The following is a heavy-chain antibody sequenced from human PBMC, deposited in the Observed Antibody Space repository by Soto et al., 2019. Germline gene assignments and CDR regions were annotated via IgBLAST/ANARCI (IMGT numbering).Heavy chain of an antibody. CDR1: GDSVATVEYF. V-gene: IGHV4-30-4*01. CDR2: LYKSATT. J-gene: IGHJ5*01. Sequence: SETLSLTCSVSGDSVATVEYFWAWFHQPQEQALEYIGYLYKSATTYYNPSSESRVAITLATTKRQFSLNETPVTASVASVCFWDRGRYCLTGRCFPNWFDSWGQGTLVTVSS. D-gene: IGHD2-15*01. CDR3: DRGRYCLTGRCFPNWFDS.